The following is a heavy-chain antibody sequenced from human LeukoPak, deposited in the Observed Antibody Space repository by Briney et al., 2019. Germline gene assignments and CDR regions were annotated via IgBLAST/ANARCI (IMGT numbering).Heavy chain of an antibody. D-gene: IGHD3-22*01. CDR3: ARDLRYYDSSGYLGYDY. V-gene: IGHV3-48*04. J-gene: IGHJ4*02. CDR2: ISSSSSTI. CDR1: GFTFSSYS. Sequence: TGGSLRLSCAASGFTFSSYSMNWVRQAPGKGLEWVSYISSSSSTIYYADSVKGRFTISRDNAKNSLYLQMNSLRAEDTAVYYCARDLRYYDSSGYLGYDYWGQGTLVTVSS.